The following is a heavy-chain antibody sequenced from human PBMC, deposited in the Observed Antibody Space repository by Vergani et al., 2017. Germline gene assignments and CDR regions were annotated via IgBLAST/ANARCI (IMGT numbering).Heavy chain of an antibody. Sequence: QMQLVQSGPEVKKPGTSVKVSCKASGFTFTSSAMQWVRQARGQRLEWIGWIVVGSGNTNYAQKFQERVTITRNTSISTAYMELSSLRSEDTAVYYCARVGFIAVAGRGIDYWGQGTLVTVSS. D-gene: IGHD6-19*01. CDR1: GFTFTSSA. V-gene: IGHV1-58*02. CDR2: IVVGSGNT. CDR3: ARVGFIAVAGRGIDY. J-gene: IGHJ4*02.